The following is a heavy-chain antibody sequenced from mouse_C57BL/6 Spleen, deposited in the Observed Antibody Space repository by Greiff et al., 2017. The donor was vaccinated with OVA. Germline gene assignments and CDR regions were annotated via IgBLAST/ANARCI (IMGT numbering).Heavy chain of an antibody. V-gene: IGHV1-62-2*01. Sequence: VKLMESGAELVKPGASVKLSCKASGYTFTEYTIHWVKQRSGQGLEWIGWFYPGSGSIKYNEKFKDKATLTADKSSSTVYMELSRLTSEDSAVYFCARHEEEGNLPNAMDYWGQGTSVTASS. CDR3: ARHEEEGNLPNAMDY. CDR1: GYTFTEYT. CDR2: FYPGSGSI. J-gene: IGHJ4*01.